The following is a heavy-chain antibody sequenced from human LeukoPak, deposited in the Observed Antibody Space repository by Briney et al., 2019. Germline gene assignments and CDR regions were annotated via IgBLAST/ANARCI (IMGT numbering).Heavy chain of an antibody. Sequence: GGSLTLSCDASGFTFSSYSMTWFRRPPGKGGEGLPTISAIGGTTYYADSVKGRFTISRDNSKNTLYLQMNSLRAEDTAVYYCAKARGSSSWSSFDYWGQGTLVTVSS. CDR2: ISAIGGTT. J-gene: IGHJ4*02. D-gene: IGHD6-13*01. CDR3: AKARGSSSWSSFDY. V-gene: IGHV3-23*01. CDR1: GFTFSSYS.